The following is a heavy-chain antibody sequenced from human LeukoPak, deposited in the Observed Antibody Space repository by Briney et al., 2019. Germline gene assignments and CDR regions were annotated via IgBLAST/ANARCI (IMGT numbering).Heavy chain of an antibody. CDR3: ASLDYYYYYGMDV. CDR2: ISSSGSTI. J-gene: IGHJ6*02. V-gene: IGHV3-48*03. CDR1: GFTFSSYE. Sequence: GGSLRLSCAASGFTFSSYEMNWVRQAPGKGLEWVSYISSSGSTISYADSVKGRFTISRDNAKNSLYLQMNSLRAEDTAVYYCASLDYYYYYGMDVWGQGTTVTVSS.